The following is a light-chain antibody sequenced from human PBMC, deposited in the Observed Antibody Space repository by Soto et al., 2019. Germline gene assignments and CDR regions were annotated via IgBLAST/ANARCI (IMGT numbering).Light chain of an antibody. CDR2: EAT. Sequence: QSALTQPASVSGSPGQSITISCTGTSGDVGTYDLVSWYQHHPGAAPKLMVYEATRRPSGISNRFSGSKSGNTASLTISGLQAEDEAAYYCCSYAGGNNWVFGGGTKLTVL. CDR1: SGDVGTYDL. V-gene: IGLV2-23*01. J-gene: IGLJ3*02. CDR3: CSYAGGNNWV.